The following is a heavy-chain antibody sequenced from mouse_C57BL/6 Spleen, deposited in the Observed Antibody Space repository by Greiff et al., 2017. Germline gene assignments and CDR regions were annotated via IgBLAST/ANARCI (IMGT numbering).Heavy chain of an antibody. CDR1: GFSLTSSG. D-gene: IGHD2-4*01. V-gene: IGHV2-2*01. CDR3: ARNGGLRGLYYFDY. J-gene: IGHJ2*01. Sequence: VQLQQSGPGLVQPSQSLSITCTVSGFSLTSSGVHCVRQSPGTGLEWLGVIWSGGSTDYNAAFISRLSISKDNSKSQVFFKMNSLQADDTAIYYCARNGGLRGLYYFDYWGQGTTLTVSS. CDR2: IWSGGST.